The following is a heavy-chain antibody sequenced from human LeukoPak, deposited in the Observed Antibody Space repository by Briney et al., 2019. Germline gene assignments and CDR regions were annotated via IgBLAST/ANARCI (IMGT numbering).Heavy chain of an antibody. Sequence: SQTLSLTCTVSGGSIKSGGYYWSWIRQHPGKGLEWIGYIYYTGSVYYNPSLKRRLTISVDTSVNQFSLNLNYVTAADTAVYFCARGEGNYYDSDINGCYTGAFDTWGQGSMVTVSS. D-gene: IGHD3-22*01. CDR2: IYYTGSV. CDR3: ARGEGNYYDSDINGCYTGAFDT. CDR1: GGSIKSGGYY. V-gene: IGHV4-31*03. J-gene: IGHJ3*02.